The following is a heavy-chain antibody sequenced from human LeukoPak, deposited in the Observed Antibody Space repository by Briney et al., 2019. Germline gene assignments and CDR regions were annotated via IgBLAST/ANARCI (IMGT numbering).Heavy chain of an antibody. CDR3: AINIVVVVAAKNRWFDH. CDR1: GYTFTNYA. D-gene: IGHD2-15*01. CDR2: INAGNGNT. J-gene: IGHJ5*02. V-gene: IGHV1-3*01. Sequence: ASVKVSCKASGYTFTNYAMHWVRQARGQRLEWMGWINAGNGNTKYSQKFQGRVTITADESTSTAYMELSSLRSEDTAVYYCAINIVVVVAAKNRWFDHWGQGTLVTVSS.